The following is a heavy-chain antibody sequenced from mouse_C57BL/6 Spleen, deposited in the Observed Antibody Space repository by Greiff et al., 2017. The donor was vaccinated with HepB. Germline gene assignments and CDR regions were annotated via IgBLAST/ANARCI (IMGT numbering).Heavy chain of an antibody. J-gene: IGHJ4*01. V-gene: IGHV5-17*01. D-gene: IGHD2-4*01. CDR3: AREDYLYAMDY. CDR2: ISSGSSTI. CDR1: GFTFSDYG. Sequence: DVHLVESGGGLVKPGGSLKLSCAASGFTFSDYGMHWVRQAPEKGLEWVAYISSGSSTIYYADTVKGRFTISRDNAKNTLFLQLTSLRSEDTAMYYCAREDYLYAMDYWGQGTSVTVSS.